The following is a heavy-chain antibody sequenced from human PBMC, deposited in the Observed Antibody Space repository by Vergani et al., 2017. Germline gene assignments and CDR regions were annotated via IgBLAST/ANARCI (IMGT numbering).Heavy chain of an antibody. J-gene: IGHJ4*01. V-gene: IGHV3-49*04. CDR2: VRNKEDGGTP. CDR1: GFTFTDYG. Sequence: EVQLVESGGGLEQPGRSLRPSCRAPGFTFTDYGISWVRQAPGKGLEWVGFVRNKEDGGTPEHAASVKGRFTISRDDSKAIAYLQMNSLKTEDTAVYYCTTGFPGSSWSTYWGQGTLVTVSS. D-gene: IGHD6-13*01. CDR3: TTGFPGSSWSTY.